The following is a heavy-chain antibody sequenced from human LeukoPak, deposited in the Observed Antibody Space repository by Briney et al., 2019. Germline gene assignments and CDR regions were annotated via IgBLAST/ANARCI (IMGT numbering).Heavy chain of an antibody. D-gene: IGHD3-9*01. J-gene: IGHJ3*02. CDR3: ATARAILRYSI. CDR1: GYSFTSHY. Sequence: GASVKVSCKASGYSFTSHYMHWVRQAPGQGLEWMGWINPNSGGTNYAQKFQGRVTMTRDTSISTAYMELSRLRSDDTAVYYCATARAILRYSIWGQGTMVTVSS. V-gene: IGHV1-2*02. CDR2: INPNSGGT.